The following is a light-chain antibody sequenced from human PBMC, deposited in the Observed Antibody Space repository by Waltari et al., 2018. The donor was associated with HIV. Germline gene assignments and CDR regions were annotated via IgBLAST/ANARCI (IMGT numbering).Light chain of an antibody. CDR2: KTN. CDR1: SSNVGRNS. Sequence: QSVLTQPPSASGTPGQRVTISCSGSSSNVGRNSVSWYRQFPGTAPKLLIYKTNQRPSGVPDRFSGSKSGTSASLAISGVQSDDESVYYCAAWDDSLNGPLFGGGTQLTVL. J-gene: IGLJ2*01. V-gene: IGLV1-44*01. CDR3: AAWDDSLNGPL.